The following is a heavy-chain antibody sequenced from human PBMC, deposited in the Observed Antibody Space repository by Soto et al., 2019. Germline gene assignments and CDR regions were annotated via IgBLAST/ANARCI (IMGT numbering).Heavy chain of an antibody. CDR1: GGTLSSYT. CDR3: ARAGYSSGFDAFDI. J-gene: IGHJ3*02. Sequence: ASVKVCCKACGGTLSSYTISWVRQAPGQGLEWMGRIIPILGIANYAQKFQGRVTITADKSTSTAYMELSSLRSEDTAVYYCARAGYSSGFDAFDIWVQGTMVTVSS. CDR2: IIPILGIA. D-gene: IGHD6-19*01. V-gene: IGHV1-69*02.